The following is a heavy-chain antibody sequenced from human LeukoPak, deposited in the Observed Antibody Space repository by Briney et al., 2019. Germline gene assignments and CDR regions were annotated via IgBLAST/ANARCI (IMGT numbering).Heavy chain of an antibody. V-gene: IGHV3-23*01. D-gene: IGHD3-10*01. Sequence: PGGSLRLSCAASGFTFSSYAMSWVRQAPGKGLEWVSAISGSGGSTYYADSVKGRFTISRDNSKNTLYLQMNSLRAEDTAVYYCAKDKRRYYGSGSYYNLFGWFDPWGQGTLVTVSS. J-gene: IGHJ5*02. CDR1: GFTFSSYA. CDR2: ISGSGGST. CDR3: AKDKRRYYGSGSYYNLFGWFDP.